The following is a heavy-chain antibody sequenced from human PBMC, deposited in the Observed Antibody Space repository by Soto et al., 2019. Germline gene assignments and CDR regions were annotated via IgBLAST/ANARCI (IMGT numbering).Heavy chain of an antibody. CDR3: VMVDNYVTPTPQDV. CDR1: GYIFVNYG. Sequence: QVQLVQSGDEVKKPGASVKVSCKASGYIFVNYGIAGVRQAPGQGLEWMGWISPYTGNTHSATKVQGRLTMTTDTSTSTAYMDLGSLTSDDTAVYYCVMVDNYVTPTPQDVWGQGTTVTVS. CDR2: ISPYTGNT. J-gene: IGHJ6*02. V-gene: IGHV1-18*01. D-gene: IGHD3-16*01.